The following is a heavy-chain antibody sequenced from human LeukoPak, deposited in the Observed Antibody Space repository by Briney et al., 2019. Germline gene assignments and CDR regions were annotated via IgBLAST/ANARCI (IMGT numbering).Heavy chain of an antibody. CDR3: ASVRAGDDFDY. D-gene: IGHD3-16*01. Sequence: GESLRISCKGSGYSFTSYWISWVRQAPGQGLEWMGWISPKSGDTKSGQKFQGRVTLTRDTSISTAYMELSRLTSDDTAVYYCASVRAGDDFDYWGQGTLVTVSS. CDR2: ISPKSGDT. V-gene: IGHV1-2*02. CDR1: GYSFTSYW. J-gene: IGHJ4*02.